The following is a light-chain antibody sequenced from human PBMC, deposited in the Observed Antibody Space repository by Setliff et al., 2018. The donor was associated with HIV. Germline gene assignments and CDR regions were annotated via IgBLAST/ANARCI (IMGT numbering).Light chain of an antibody. Sequence: VLTQPASVSGSPGQSITISCTGTSTDVGGYDYVSWYQHHTGKAPKLIIYHVNKRPSGVSDRFSGSKSGNTASLTISGLQADDEAHYYCSSYTSSGSVFGGGTKVTVL. CDR3: SSYTSSGSV. CDR2: HVN. CDR1: STDVGGYDY. V-gene: IGLV2-14*01. J-gene: IGLJ2*01.